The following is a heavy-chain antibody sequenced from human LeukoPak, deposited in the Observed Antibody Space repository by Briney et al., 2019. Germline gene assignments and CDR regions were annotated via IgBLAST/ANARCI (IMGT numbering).Heavy chain of an antibody. V-gene: IGHV3-21*01. CDR3: ARGTRGYCSSTSCFDAFDI. Sequence: GGSLRLSCAASGFTFSTYSMNWVLQAPGRGLEWVSAISDNSRYIYYADSVKGRFTISRDNSKNTLYLQMNSLRAEDTAVYYCARGTRGYCSSTSCFDAFDIWGQGTMVTVSS. CDR1: GFTFSTYS. D-gene: IGHD2-2*03. CDR2: ISDNSRYI. J-gene: IGHJ3*02.